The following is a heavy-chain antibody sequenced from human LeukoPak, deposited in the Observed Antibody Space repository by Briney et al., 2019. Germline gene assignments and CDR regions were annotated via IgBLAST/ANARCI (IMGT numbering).Heavy chain of an antibody. J-gene: IGHJ6*02. Sequence: WLGYFYYSGSTNYTPSLKSRVTISVDTSTHPFSLKLSSVTAADTAVYYCARDRGSYYGMDVWGQGTTVTVSS. CDR3: ARDRGSYYGMDV. D-gene: IGHD3-10*01. CDR2: FYYSGST. V-gene: IGHV4-59*01.